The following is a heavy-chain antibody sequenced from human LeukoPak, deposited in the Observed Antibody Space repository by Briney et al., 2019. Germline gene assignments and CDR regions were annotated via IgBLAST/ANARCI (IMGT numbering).Heavy chain of an antibody. D-gene: IGHD5-12*01. CDR2: INHSGST. CDR3: ARHDGRGGATMGAFDS. Sequence: SETLSLTCAVYGGSFSGYYWSWIRQPPGKGLEWIGEINHSGSTNYNPSLKSRVTISVDTSKNQFSLKLNSVTAADTAFYYCARHDGRGGATMGAFDSWGQGSLVTVSS. V-gene: IGHV4-34*01. CDR1: GGSFSGYY. J-gene: IGHJ5*01.